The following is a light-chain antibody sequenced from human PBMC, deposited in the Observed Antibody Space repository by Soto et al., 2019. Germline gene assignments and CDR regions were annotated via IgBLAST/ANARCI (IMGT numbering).Light chain of an antibody. CDR2: GAS. CDR1: QSVRSNS. V-gene: IGKV3-20*01. J-gene: IGKJ4*01. CDR3: QQYGRSPPT. Sequence: IVLTQSPGTLSLSPGERATLSCRAGQSVRSNSLAWYQQKPGQAPRLLIYGASTRATGIPDRFSGSGSGTDFTLTITRLEPEDFAVFYCQQYGRSPPTFGGGTNMEIK.